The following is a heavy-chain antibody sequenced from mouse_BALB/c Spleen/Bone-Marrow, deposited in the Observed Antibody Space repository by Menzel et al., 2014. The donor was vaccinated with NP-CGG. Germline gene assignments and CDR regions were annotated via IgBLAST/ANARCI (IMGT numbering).Heavy chain of an antibody. CDR2: ISTYSGNT. Sequence: LMESGPELVRPGVSVKLSCEGSGYTFTDYAMHWVKQSHAKSLEWIGVISTYSGNTNYNQKFKGKATMTVDKSSSTAYMELTRLTSEDSAIYYCARDYGSRIYAMDYFGQGASATVSS. CDR1: GYTFTDYA. CDR3: ARDYGSRIYAMDY. V-gene: IGHV1-67*01. J-gene: IGHJ4*01. D-gene: IGHD1-1*01.